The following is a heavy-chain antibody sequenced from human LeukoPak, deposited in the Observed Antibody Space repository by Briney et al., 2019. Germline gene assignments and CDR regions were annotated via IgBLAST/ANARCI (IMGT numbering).Heavy chain of an antibody. V-gene: IGHV3-21*01. CDR2: ISSSSSYI. D-gene: IGHD5-18*01. CDR3: ARGGTIQLSD. Sequence: GGSLRLSCAAYGFTFSSYSMNWVRQAPGKGLEWVSSISSSSSYIYYADSVKGRFTISRDDAKNSLYLQMNSLRAEDTAVYYCARGGTIQLSDWGQGTLVTVSS. J-gene: IGHJ4*02. CDR1: GFTFSSYS.